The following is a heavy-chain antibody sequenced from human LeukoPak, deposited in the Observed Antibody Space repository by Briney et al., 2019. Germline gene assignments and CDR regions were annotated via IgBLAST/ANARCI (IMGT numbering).Heavy chain of an antibody. CDR3: TREATGYSWFDP. D-gene: IGHD3-9*01. Sequence: ASVKVSCKASGYTFTRYGISWVRQAPGQGLEWMGWISGYNGNTNYAQKFQGRVTMTTDTSTNTAYMELRSLRSDDTAVYYCTREATGYSWFDPWGQGTLVTVSS. V-gene: IGHV1-18*01. CDR1: GYTFTRYG. CDR2: ISGYNGNT. J-gene: IGHJ5*02.